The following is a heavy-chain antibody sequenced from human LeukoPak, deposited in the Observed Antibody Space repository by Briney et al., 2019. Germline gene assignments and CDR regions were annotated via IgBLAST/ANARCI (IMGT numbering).Heavy chain of an antibody. J-gene: IGHJ4*02. D-gene: IGHD3-10*01. CDR3: ATVSAFFYDSGSYYTFDY. CDR2: IYHSGST. V-gene: IGHV4-34*01. CDR1: GGSISSYY. Sequence: KPSETLSLTCTVSGGSISSYYWSWVRQPPGKGLEWIGEIYHSGSTNYNPSLKSRVTISVDKSKNQFSLKLSSVTAADTAVYYCATVSAFFYDSGSYYTFDYWGQGTLVTVSS.